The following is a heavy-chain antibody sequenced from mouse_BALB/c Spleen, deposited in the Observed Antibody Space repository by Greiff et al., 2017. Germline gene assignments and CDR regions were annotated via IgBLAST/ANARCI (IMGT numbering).Heavy chain of an antibody. CDR3: ARRDYDGAWFAY. D-gene: IGHD2-4*01. J-gene: IGHJ3*01. CDR2: IWAGGST. CDR1: GFSLTSYG. V-gene: IGHV2-9*02. Sequence: VKLMESGPGLVAPSQSLSITCTVSGFSLTSYGVHWVRQPPGKGLEWLGVIWAGGSTNYNSALMSRLSISKDNSKSQVFLKMNSLQTDDTAMYYWARRDYDGAWFAYWGQGTLVTVSA.